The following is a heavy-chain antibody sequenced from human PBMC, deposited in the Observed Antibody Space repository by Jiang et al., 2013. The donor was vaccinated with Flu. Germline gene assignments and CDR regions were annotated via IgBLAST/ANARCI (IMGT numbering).Heavy chain of an antibody. CDR1: SSNSAA. V-gene: IGHV6-1*01. Sequence: SSNSAAWNWIRQSPSRGLEWLGRTYYRSKWYNDYAVSVKSRITINPDTSKNQFSLQLNSVTPEDTAVYYCAREGTYYYGSGSSNYGMDVWGKGTTVTVSS. J-gene: IGHJ6*04. CDR3: AREGTYYYGSGSSNYGMDV. D-gene: IGHD3-10*01. CDR2: TYYRSKWYN.